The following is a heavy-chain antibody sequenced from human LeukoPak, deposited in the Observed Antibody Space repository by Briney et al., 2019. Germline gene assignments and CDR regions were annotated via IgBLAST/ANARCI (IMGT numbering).Heavy chain of an antibody. CDR2: IKQDGSEK. J-gene: IGHJ6*04. D-gene: IGHD3-10*02. V-gene: IGHV3-7*01. Sequence: GGSLRLSCAASGFTFSSYAMSWVHQAPGKGLEWVANIKQDGSEKYYVDSVKGRFTISGDNAKNSLYLQMNSLRAEDTAVYYCAELGITMIGGVWGKGTTVTISS. CDR1: GFTFSSYA. CDR3: AELGITMIGGV.